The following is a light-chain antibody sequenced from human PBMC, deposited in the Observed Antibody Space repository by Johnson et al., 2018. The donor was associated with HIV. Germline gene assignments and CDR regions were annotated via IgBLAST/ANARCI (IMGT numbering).Light chain of an antibody. CDR1: SSNIGNNY. Sequence: HSVLTQPPSVSAAPGQKVTISCSGSSSNIGNNYVSWYRHFPGTAPKLLIYENNKRPSGIPDRFSGSKSGTSATLGITGLQTGDEADYYFGTWDSSLSTSVFGTGTKVTVL. CDR2: ENN. V-gene: IGLV1-51*02. J-gene: IGLJ1*01. CDR3: GTWDSSLSTSV.